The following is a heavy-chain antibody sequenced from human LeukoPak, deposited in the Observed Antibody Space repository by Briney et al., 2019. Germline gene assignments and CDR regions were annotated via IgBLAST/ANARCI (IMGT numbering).Heavy chain of an antibody. V-gene: IGHV3-23*01. J-gene: IGHJ2*01. CDR1: GFTFSSYA. CDR3: AKVGIRISLIVVVFTTADDWYSDL. D-gene: IGHD3-22*01. Sequence: GGSLRLSCAASGFTFSSYAMICLRQAPGEGLECVSAISGSGGSTYYADSVKGRFTISRDNSKDTLYLQMDSLRAEDTAVYSCAKVGIRISLIVVVFTTADDWYSDLWGRGTLVTVSS. CDR2: ISGSGGST.